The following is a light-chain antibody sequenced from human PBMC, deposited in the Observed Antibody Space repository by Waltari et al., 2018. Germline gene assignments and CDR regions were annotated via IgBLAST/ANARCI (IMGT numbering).Light chain of an antibody. CDR2: DAS. J-gene: IGKJ2*01. V-gene: IGKV3-11*01. Sequence: EIVLTQSPATLSLFPGETATLSCRASQSVGTYLAWYQQKPGQAPRLLIYDASNRATGIPDRFRGSGSGTDFTLTISSLEPEDFALYYCQQRSSWTPHTFGQGARLEIK. CDR3: QQRSSWTPHT. CDR1: QSVGTY.